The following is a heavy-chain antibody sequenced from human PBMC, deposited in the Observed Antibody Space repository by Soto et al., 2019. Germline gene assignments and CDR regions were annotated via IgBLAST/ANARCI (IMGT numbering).Heavy chain of an antibody. D-gene: IGHD3-3*01. CDR3: AREPAYYDFYYFDY. J-gene: IGHJ4*02. Sequence: GGSLRLSCAASGFTFSSYGMHWVRQAPGKGLEWAAVIWYDGSNKYYADSVKGRFTISRDNSKNTLYLQMNSLRAEDTAVYYCAREPAYYDFYYFDYWGQGTLVTVSS. V-gene: IGHV3-33*01. CDR2: IWYDGSNK. CDR1: GFTFSSYG.